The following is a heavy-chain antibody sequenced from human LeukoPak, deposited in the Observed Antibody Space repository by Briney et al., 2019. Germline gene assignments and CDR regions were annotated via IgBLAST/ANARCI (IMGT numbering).Heavy chain of an antibody. V-gene: IGHV1-24*01. CDR3: ATYYYDSRYFGG. Sequence: ASVKVSCKVSGYTLTELSMHWVRQAPGKGLEWMGGFDPGDGETIYAQKFQGRVTMTEDTSTDTAYMELSSLRSEDTAVYYCATYYYDSRYFGGWGQGTLVTVSS. CDR1: GYTLTELS. D-gene: IGHD3-22*01. J-gene: IGHJ4*02. CDR2: FDPGDGET.